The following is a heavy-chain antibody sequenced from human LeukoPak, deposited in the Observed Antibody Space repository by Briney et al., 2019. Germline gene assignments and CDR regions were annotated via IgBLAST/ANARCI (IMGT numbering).Heavy chain of an antibody. CDR1: GYTFTSYG. J-gene: IGHJ5*02. CDR2: ISAYNGNT. D-gene: IGHD3-10*01. Sequence: GASVKVSCKASGYTFTSYGISWVRQAPGQGLEWMGWISAYNGNTNYAQKLQGRVTMTTDTSTSTAYMELRSLRSDDTAVYFCASAPPSYYGSGSYYGFDPWGQGTLVTVSS. CDR3: ASAPPSYYGSGSYYGFDP. V-gene: IGHV1-18*01.